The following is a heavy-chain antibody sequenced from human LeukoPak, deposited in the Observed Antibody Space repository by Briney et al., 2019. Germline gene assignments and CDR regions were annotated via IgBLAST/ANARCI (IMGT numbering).Heavy chain of an antibody. CDR3: ARDSEINFDY. CDR1: GFTFSNYE. Sequence: GGSLRLSCAASGFTFSNYEINWVRQAPGKGLEWVSYISSSGSTIYYADSVKGRFTISRDNAKNSLYLQMNSLRAEDAAVYYCARDSEINFDYWGQGTLVTVSS. D-gene: IGHD5-24*01. CDR2: ISSSGSTI. J-gene: IGHJ4*02. V-gene: IGHV3-48*03.